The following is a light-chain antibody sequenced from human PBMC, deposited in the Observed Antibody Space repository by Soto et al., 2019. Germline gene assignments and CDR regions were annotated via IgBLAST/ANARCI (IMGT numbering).Light chain of an antibody. Sequence: EIVLTQSPGTLSLSPVERATLSCRASQSVSSSYLAWYQQKLGQAPRLLIYGASSRATGIPDRFSGSGSGTDFALTISRLEPEDFAVYYCQQYGSSPLLTFGGGTKVEIK. J-gene: IGKJ4*01. CDR1: QSVSSSY. CDR3: QQYGSSPLLT. CDR2: GAS. V-gene: IGKV3-20*01.